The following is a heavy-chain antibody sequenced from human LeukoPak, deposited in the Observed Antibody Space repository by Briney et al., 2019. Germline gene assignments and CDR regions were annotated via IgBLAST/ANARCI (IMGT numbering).Heavy chain of an antibody. D-gene: IGHD6-6*01. J-gene: IGHJ4*02. V-gene: IGHV4-39*07. CDR3: ARGRGSSIAARPPDY. Sequence: SETLSLTCTVSGGSISSSSYYWGWIRQPPGKGLEWIGSIYYSGSTYYNPPLKSRVTISVDTSKNQFSLKLSSVTAADTAVYYCARGRGSSIAARPPDYWGQGTLVTVSS. CDR1: GGSISSSSYY. CDR2: IYYSGST.